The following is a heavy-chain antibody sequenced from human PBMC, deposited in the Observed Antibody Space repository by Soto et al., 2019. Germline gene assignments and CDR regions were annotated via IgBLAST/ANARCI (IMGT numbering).Heavy chain of an antibody. V-gene: IGHV3-30*18. CDR1: GFTFSSYG. Sequence: GGSLRLSCASSGFTFSSYGMHLVRQAPGKGLEWVAIISYDGINKYYANSVKGRFTISRDNSKNTLYLQMNSLRAEDTAVYYCAKGVPGIAVAGTGYFQHWGQGTLVTVSS. D-gene: IGHD6-19*01. CDR2: ISYDGINK. CDR3: AKGVPGIAVAGTGYFQH. J-gene: IGHJ1*01.